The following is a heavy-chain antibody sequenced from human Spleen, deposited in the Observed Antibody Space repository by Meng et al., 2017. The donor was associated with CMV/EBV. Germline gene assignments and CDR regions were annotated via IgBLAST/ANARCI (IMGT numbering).Heavy chain of an antibody. CDR1: GGYVSGYH. D-gene: IGHD2-15*01. CDR2: IKHSQNI. CDR3: ASMQISSGGSS. V-gene: IGHV4-34*01. Sequence: GQPPGGGGGLLRPSGTLSLTCAVDGGYVSGYHVNGSRPPPGKGLDGIRKIKHSQNINYNPSLKRRVTISVDTSTNPFSRKLSSMTAATTAVDYSASMQISSGGSSWSQGTLVTVSS. J-gene: IGHJ5*02.